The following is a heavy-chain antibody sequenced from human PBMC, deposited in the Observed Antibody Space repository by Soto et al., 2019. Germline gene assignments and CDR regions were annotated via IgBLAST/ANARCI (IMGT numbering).Heavy chain of an antibody. D-gene: IGHD4-17*01. J-gene: IGHJ4*02. Sequence: QVQLVKSGGGVVQPGRSLRLSCAASGFTFSSYGMHWVRQAPGKGLEWVAVISYDGSNKYYADSVKGRFTISRDNSKNTLYLQMNSLRAEDTAVYYCAKGSTVTVWGQGTLVTVSS. CDR1: GFTFSSYG. V-gene: IGHV3-30*18. CDR2: ISYDGSNK. CDR3: AKGSTVTV.